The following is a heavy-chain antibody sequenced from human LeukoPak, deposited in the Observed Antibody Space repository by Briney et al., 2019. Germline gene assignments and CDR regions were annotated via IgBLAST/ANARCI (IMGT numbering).Heavy chain of an antibody. CDR1: GFTFSSYS. D-gene: IGHD1-1*01. V-gene: IGHV3-48*01. CDR2: ICRSGGAI. CDR3: ARGQLNSYNPFDY. Sequence: GGSLRLSCTASGFTFSSYSMSWVRQAPGKGLEWISYICRSGGAIYYASSVRGGFTFSKKNAENLLYLRMSSLRAVDTAVYFCARGQLNSYNPFDYWGQGILVTVSS. J-gene: IGHJ4*02.